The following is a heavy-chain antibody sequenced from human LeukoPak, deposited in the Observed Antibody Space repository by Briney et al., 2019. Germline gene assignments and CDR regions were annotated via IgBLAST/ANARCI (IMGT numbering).Heavy chain of an antibody. CDR2: IRYDGINK. V-gene: IGHV3-30*02. J-gene: IGHJ4*02. D-gene: IGHD2-8*01. CDR1: GFTFSSYA. CDR3: ASGDCASGVCYDDY. Sequence: GRSLRLSCAASGFTFSSYAMSWVRQAPGKGLEWVAFIRYDGINKYYADSVKGRFTISRDSFKNTLYLQMNSLRAEDTAVYYCASGDCASGVCYDDYWGQGTLVTVSS.